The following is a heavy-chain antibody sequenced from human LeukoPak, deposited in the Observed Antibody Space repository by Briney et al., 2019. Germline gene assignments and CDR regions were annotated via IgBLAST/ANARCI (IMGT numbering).Heavy chain of an antibody. V-gene: IGHV3-33*06. Sequence: GGSLRLSCAASGFTCSSFAMHWVRQAPGRGLEWVAVTWQHGSDVAYAGSVKGRFIISRDDAKNTVFLQMNSLRDEDTAVYYCAKEWSAFDLWGQGTMVSVSS. CDR1: GFTCSSFA. CDR3: AKEWSAFDL. D-gene: IGHD2-15*01. J-gene: IGHJ3*01. CDR2: TWQHGSDV.